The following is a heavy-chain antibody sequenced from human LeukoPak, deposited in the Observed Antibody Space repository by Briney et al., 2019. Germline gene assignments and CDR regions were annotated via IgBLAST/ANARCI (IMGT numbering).Heavy chain of an antibody. J-gene: IGHJ4*02. CDR1: GYTFTSYA. V-gene: IGHV1-3*01. CDR2: INAGNGNT. Sequence: ASVKVSCKASGYTFTSYAMHWVRQAPGQRLEWVGWINAGNGNTKYSQKFQGRVTITRDTSASTAYMELSSLRSEDTAVYYCARGRGSGSYRGGNWNKEPDYWGQGTLVTVSS. D-gene: IGHD1-26*01. CDR3: ARGRGSGSYRGGNWNKEPDY.